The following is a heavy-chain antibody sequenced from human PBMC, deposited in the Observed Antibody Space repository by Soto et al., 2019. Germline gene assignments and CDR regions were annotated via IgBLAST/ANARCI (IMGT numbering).Heavy chain of an antibody. Sequence: EVQVLESGGGLVQPGGSLRLSCAGSGFTFNTFGMNWVRQAPGKGLEWVSAISGSGRSTYYADSVKGRFTISRDNSKNMVYLQMNSLRVDDTAVYYCAKDQDTFFRSAVGTGFWGQGTLVTVS. D-gene: IGHD6-13*01. CDR1: GFTFNTFG. V-gene: IGHV3-23*01. CDR3: AKDQDTFFRSAVGTGF. J-gene: IGHJ4*02. CDR2: ISGSGRST.